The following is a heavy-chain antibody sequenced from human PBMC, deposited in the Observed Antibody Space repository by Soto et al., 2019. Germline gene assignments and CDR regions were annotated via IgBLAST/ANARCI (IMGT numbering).Heavy chain of an antibody. D-gene: IGHD6-13*01. J-gene: IGHJ4*02. Sequence: QVQLQESCPGLVKPSQTLSLTCTVSGGSISSGAYSWSWIRQPPGKGMEWIGYIYYSGSTYYNPSLKSRVTISVDTSKNQFSLKMSSVTAADTAVYYCARDQAQQQLYFDYWGQGTLVTVSS. CDR3: ARDQAQQQLYFDY. CDR1: GGSISSGAYS. V-gene: IGHV4-31*03. CDR2: IYYSGST.